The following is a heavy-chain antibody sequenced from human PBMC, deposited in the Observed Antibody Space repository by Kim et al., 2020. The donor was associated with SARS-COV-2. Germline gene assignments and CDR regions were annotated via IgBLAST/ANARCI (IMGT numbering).Heavy chain of an antibody. CDR1: GYTFTGYY. CDR2: INPNSGGT. J-gene: IGHJ4*02. CDR3: ARGQPNDYGDYEVVDY. D-gene: IGHD4-17*01. V-gene: IGHV1-2*02. Sequence: ASVKVSCKASGYTFTGYYMHWVRQAPGQGREWMGWINPNSGGTNYAQKFQGRVTMTRDTSISTAYMELSRLRSDDTAVYYCARGQPNDYGDYEVVDYWGQGTLVTVSS.